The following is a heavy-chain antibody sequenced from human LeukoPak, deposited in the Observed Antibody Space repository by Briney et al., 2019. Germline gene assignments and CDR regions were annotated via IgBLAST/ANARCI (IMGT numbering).Heavy chain of an antibody. V-gene: IGHV3-53*01. D-gene: IGHD3-22*01. CDR2: IYSGGST. CDR3: ARRSGFYYYMDV. CDR1: GFTLSSYA. Sequence: HSGGSLRLSCAASGFTLSSYAMSWVRQAPGKGLEWVSVIYSGGSTYYADSVKGRFTISRDNSKNTLYLQMNSLRAEDTAVYYCARRSGFYYYMDVWGKGTTVTISS. J-gene: IGHJ6*03.